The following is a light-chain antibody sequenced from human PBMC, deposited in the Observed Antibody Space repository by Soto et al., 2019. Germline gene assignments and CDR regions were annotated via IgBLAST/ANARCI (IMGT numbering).Light chain of an antibody. CDR3: NSYTTRNNYV. J-gene: IGLJ1*01. CDR2: DVS. V-gene: IGLV2-18*02. Sequence: QSALTHPASVCWSPGHSISISCTGSSSDVGAYNRVSWYQQSPDTAPKLIIYDVSDRPSGVPDRFSGSKSGNTASLTISGLQPEEEADYYCNSYTTRNNYVFGTGTKVTVL. CDR1: SSDVGAYNR.